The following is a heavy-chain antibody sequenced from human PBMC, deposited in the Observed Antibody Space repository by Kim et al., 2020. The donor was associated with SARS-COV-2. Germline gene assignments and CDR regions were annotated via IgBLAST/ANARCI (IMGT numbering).Heavy chain of an antibody. CDR3: ARGRADIVVVVAVPFDY. J-gene: IGHJ4*02. Sequence: GGSLRLSCAASGFTFSSYAMHWVRQAPGKGLEWVAVISYDGSNKYYADSVKGRFTISRDNSKNTLYLQMNSLRAEDTAVYYCARGRADIVVVVAVPFDYWGQGTLVTVSS. V-gene: IGHV3-30-3*01. D-gene: IGHD2-15*01. CDR2: ISYDGSNK. CDR1: GFTFSSYA.